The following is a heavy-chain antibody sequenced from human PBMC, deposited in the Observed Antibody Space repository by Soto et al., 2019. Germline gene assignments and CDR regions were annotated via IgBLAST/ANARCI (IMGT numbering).Heavy chain of an antibody. CDR2: IYDTGTI. CDR3: ATPIFGVVDSWWTDAFDI. J-gene: IGHJ3*02. D-gene: IGHD3-3*01. V-gene: IGHV4-4*02. Sequence: PSETLSLTCAVSGGSLSSSRWWSWVRQPPGKGLEWVGEIYDTGTINYNPSLKSRATISVDKSKNHFSLRMTSVTAADTAMYYCATPIFGVVDSWWTDAFDIWGQGTMVTVSS. CDR1: GGSLSSSRW.